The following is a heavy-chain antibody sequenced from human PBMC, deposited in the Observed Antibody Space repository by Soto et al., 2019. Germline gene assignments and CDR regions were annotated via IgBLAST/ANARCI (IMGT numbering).Heavy chain of an antibody. J-gene: IGHJ6*02. CDR2: ISGYNGNT. CDR3: ARTRVRLGQAYSNWYYYYYYGMDI. CDR1: VYTFTSYG. D-gene: IGHD4-4*01. V-gene: IGHV1-18*04. Sequence: VKVSCKASVYTFTSYGISWMRPAPGQGLEWMVVISGYNGNTNCAQKLHGRVTMTTDTSTSTTYMELSSLRSDETAVYYFARTRVRLGQAYSNWYYYYYYGMDIWGQVATVPGS.